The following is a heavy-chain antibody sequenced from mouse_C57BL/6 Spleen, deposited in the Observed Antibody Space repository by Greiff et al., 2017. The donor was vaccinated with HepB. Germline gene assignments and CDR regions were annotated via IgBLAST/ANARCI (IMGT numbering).Heavy chain of an antibody. CDR1: GYSFTGYY. D-gene: IGHD3-1*01. CDR3: ARAQGL. CDR2: INPSTGGT. J-gene: IGHJ3*01. Sequence: VQLQQSGPELVKPGASVKISCKASGYSFTGYYMNWVKQSPEKSLEWIGEINPSTGGTTYNQKFKAKATLTVDKSSSTAYMQLKSLTSEDSAVYYCARAQGLWGQGTLVTVSA. V-gene: IGHV1-42*01.